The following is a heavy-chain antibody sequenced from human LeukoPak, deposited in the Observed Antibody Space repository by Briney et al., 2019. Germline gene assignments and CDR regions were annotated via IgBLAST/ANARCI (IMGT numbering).Heavy chain of an antibody. J-gene: IGHJ4*02. Sequence: SETLSLTCTVSGGSISSGSYYWSWIRQPAGKGLEWIGRIYTSGSTNYNPSLKSRVTISVDTSKNQFSLKLSSVTAADTAVYYCARRRIAAAATPAGRFDYWGQGTLVTVSS. CDR3: ARRRIAAAATPAGRFDY. CDR2: IYTSGST. CDR1: GGSISSGSYY. D-gene: IGHD6-13*01. V-gene: IGHV4-61*02.